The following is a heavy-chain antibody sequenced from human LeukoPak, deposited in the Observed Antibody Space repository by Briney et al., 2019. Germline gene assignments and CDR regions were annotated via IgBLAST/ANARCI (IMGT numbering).Heavy chain of an antibody. Sequence: GGSLRLSCAAPGFTFSSYGMHWVRQAPGKGLEWVAVISYDGSNKYYADSVKGRFTISRDNSKNTLYLQMNSLRVEDTAVYYCAPEGDDYILFDYWGQGTLVTVSS. V-gene: IGHV3-30*03. CDR3: APEGDDYILFDY. J-gene: IGHJ4*02. CDR1: GFTFSSYG. CDR2: ISYDGSNK. D-gene: IGHD5-24*01.